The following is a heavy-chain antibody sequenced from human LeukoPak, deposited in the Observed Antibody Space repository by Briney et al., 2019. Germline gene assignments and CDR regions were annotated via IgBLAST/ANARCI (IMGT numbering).Heavy chain of an antibody. J-gene: IGHJ3*02. CDR2: IYYSGST. CDR1: GGSISSSSYY. Sequence: PSETLSLTCTVSGGSISSSSYYWGWIRQAPGKGLEWIGSIYYSGSTYYNPSLKSRVTISVDTSKNQFSLKLSSVTAADTAVYYCASARRMRIQLWLPSDAFDIWGQGTMVTVSS. D-gene: IGHD5-18*01. V-gene: IGHV4-39*07. CDR3: ASARRMRIQLWLPSDAFDI.